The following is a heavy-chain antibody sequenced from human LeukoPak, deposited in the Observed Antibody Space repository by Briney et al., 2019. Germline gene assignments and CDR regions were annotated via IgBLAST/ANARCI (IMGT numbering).Heavy chain of an antibody. V-gene: IGHV1-46*01. D-gene: IGHD2-21*02. CDR3: ARDLCGGDCYADY. CDR1: GYTFTSYY. Sequence: ASVKASCTASGYTFTSYYMHWVRQAPGQGLEWMGIINPSGGSTSYAQKFQGRVTMTRDTSTSTVYMELSSLRSEDTAVYYCARDLCGGDCYADYWGQGTLVTVSS. J-gene: IGHJ4*02. CDR2: INPSGGST.